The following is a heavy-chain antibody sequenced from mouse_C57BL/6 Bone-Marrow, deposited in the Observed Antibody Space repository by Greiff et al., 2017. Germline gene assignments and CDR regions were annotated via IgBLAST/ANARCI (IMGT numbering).Heavy chain of an antibody. V-gene: IGHV1-64*01. J-gene: IGHJ4*01. CDR2: IHPNSGST. CDR3: ARRGNYRYAMDY. CDR1: GYTFTSYW. Sequence: QVQLQQPGAELVKPGASVKLSCKASGYTFTSYWMHWVKQRPGQGLEWIGMIHPNSGSTNYNEKFKSKATLTVDKSSSTAYMQLSSLTSEDSAVYYCARRGNYRYAMDYWGQGTSVTVSS. D-gene: IGHD2-1*01.